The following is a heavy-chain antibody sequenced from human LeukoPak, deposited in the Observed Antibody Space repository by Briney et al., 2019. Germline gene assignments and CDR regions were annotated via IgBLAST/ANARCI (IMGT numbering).Heavy chain of an antibody. D-gene: IGHD3-10*01. J-gene: IGHJ5*02. V-gene: IGHV1-69*05. Sequence: SSVKVSCKASGGTFSSFAISWVRQAPGQGLEWMGGIIPIFGTANHAQKFQGRVTITTDESTSTAYMELSSLRSEDTAVYYCARGLLWFGDIRGNWFDPWGQGTLVTVSS. CDR1: GGTFSSFA. CDR3: ARGLLWFGDIRGNWFDP. CDR2: IIPIFGTA.